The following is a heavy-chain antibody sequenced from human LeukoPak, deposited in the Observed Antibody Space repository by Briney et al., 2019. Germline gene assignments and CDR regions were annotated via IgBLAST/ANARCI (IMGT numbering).Heavy chain of an antibody. D-gene: IGHD6-19*01. CDR2: IWYDGSNK. CDR1: GFTFSSYG. V-gene: IGHV3-33*01. CDR3: ARAGSGSYVGYYFDY. J-gene: IGHJ4*02. Sequence: PGGSLRLSCAASGFTFSSYGMHWVRQAPGKGLEWVAVIWYDGSNKYYADSVKGRFTISRDNSKNTLYLQMNNLRGEDTAVYHCARAGSGSYVGYYFDYWGQGALVTVSS.